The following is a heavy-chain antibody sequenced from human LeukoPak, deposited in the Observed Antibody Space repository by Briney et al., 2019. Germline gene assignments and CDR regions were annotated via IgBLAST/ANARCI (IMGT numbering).Heavy chain of an antibody. Sequence: SVKVSCKFSGGTFSSYAISWVRQAPGQGLEWMGGIIPIFGTANYAQKFQGRVTITADESTSTAYMELSSLRSEDTAVYYCARTRSTYNWFDPWGQGTLVTVSS. J-gene: IGHJ5*02. V-gene: IGHV1-69*13. CDR2: IIPIFGTA. CDR3: ARTRSTYNWFDP. CDR1: GGTFSSYA.